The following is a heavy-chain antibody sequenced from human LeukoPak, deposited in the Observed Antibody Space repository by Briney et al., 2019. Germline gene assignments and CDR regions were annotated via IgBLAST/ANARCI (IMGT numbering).Heavy chain of an antibody. V-gene: IGHV4-34*01. J-gene: IGHJ5*02. D-gene: IGHD2-2*01. CDR1: GGSFSGYY. Sequence: SETLSLTCAVYGGSFSGYYWSWIRQPPGKGLEWIGEINHSGSTNCNPSLKSRVTISVDTSKNQFSLKLSSVTAADTAVYYCARGRYCSSTSCYRPYNWFDPWGQGTLATVSS. CDR3: ARGRYCSSTSCYRPYNWFDP. CDR2: INHSGST.